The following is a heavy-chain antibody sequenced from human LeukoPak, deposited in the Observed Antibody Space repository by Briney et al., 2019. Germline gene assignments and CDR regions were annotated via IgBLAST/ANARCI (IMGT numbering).Heavy chain of an antibody. Sequence: GGSLRLSCAASGFTFSSYGMHWVRQAPGKGLEWVAFIRYDGSNKYYADSVKGRFTISRDNSKNTLYLQMNSLRAEDTAVYYCAKDRIAAAGLYYYYTDVWGKGTTVTISS. CDR1: GFTFSSYG. V-gene: IGHV3-30*02. CDR3: AKDRIAAAGLYYYYTDV. D-gene: IGHD6-13*01. CDR2: IRYDGSNK. J-gene: IGHJ6*03.